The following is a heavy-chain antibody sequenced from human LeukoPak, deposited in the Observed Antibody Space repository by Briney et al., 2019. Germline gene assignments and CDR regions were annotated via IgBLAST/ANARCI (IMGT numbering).Heavy chain of an antibody. Sequence: ASVKVSCKASGYTFTSYGISWVRQAPGQGLEWMGWISAYNGNTNYAQKLQGRVTMTTDTSTSTAYMELRSLRSDDTAVYYCAREGHGYCSGGSCYMYYFDYWGQGTPVTVSS. J-gene: IGHJ4*02. CDR1: GYTFTSYG. CDR3: AREGHGYCSGGSCYMYYFDY. V-gene: IGHV1-18*01. CDR2: ISAYNGNT. D-gene: IGHD2-15*01.